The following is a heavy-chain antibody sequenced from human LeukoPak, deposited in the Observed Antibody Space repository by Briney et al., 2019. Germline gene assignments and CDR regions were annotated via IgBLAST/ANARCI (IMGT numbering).Heavy chain of an antibody. V-gene: IGHV3-33*01. D-gene: IGHD6-13*01. Sequence: GRSLRLSCAASGVTFSSDGMHWVRQAPGKGLEWVAVIWYDGSNKYYADSVQGRFTISRDNSKNTLYLKMNSLRAEDTAVYYCARDSSRYAFDYWGQGTLVTVSS. J-gene: IGHJ4*02. CDR2: IWYDGSNK. CDR3: ARDSSRYAFDY. CDR1: GVTFSSDG.